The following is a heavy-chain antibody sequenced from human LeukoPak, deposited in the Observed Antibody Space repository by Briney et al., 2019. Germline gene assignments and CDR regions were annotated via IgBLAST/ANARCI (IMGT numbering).Heavy chain of an antibody. Sequence: GGSLRLSCAASGFTVSSNYMSWVRQAPGKGLEWVSLINSGGSTYYADSVKGRFSISRDNAKNTLYLEMNSLRAEDTAVYYCASQFYDSSGFYLSAPFDYWGQGTLVTVSS. D-gene: IGHD3-22*01. CDR2: INSGGST. CDR1: GFTVSSNY. V-gene: IGHV3-53*01. CDR3: ASQFYDSSGFYLSAPFDY. J-gene: IGHJ4*02.